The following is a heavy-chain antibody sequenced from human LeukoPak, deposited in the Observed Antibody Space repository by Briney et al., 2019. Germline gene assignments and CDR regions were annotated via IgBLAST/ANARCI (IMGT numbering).Heavy chain of an antibody. D-gene: IGHD2/OR15-2a*01. CDR2: IYTSGST. CDR1: GGSIRTYY. Sequence: NPSETLSLTCTVSGGSIRTYYWSWIRQPPGKGLEWIGYIYTSGSTNYNPSLKSRVTMSLDTSENQFSLKLSSVTAADTAVYYCARGDFYRYYFDYWAREPWSPSPQ. V-gene: IGHV4-4*09. CDR3: ARGDFYRYYFDY. J-gene: IGHJ4*02.